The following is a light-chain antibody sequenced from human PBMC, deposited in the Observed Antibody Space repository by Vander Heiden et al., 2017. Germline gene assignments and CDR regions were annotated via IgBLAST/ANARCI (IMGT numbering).Light chain of an antibody. V-gene: IGKV1-39*01. Sequence: DIQLSQSPSSLPASVGDRVTITCRASQSISSYLNWYQQKPGKAPKLLIYAASSLQSGVPSRFSGSGSGTDFTLTINSLQPEDFATYYCQQSYSTPYTFGQGTKLEIK. CDR2: AAS. CDR1: QSISSY. CDR3: QQSYSTPYT. J-gene: IGKJ2*01.